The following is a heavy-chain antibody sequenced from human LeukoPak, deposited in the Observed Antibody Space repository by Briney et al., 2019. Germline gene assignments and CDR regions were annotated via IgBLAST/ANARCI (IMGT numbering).Heavy chain of an antibody. Sequence: QSGGSLRLSCAASGFTFSSYGMHWVRQAPGKGLEWVAFIRYDGTNKYYADSVKGRFTISRDNSKNTLYLQMNSLRGEDTAVYYCARESESYDSSGSTFDYWGQGTLVTVSS. CDR3: ARESESYDSSGSTFDY. CDR2: IRYDGTNK. D-gene: IGHD3-22*01. J-gene: IGHJ4*02. CDR1: GFTFSSYG. V-gene: IGHV3-30*02.